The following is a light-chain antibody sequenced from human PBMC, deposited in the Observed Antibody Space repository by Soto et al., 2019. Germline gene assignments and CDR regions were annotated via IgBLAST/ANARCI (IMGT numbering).Light chain of an antibody. V-gene: IGLV2-14*01. CDR1: SSDVGSYNY. CDR3: SSYTSSSPCV. CDR2: EVS. Sequence: QSALTQPASVSGSPGQSITISCTGTSSDVGSYNYVSWYQQHPGKAPKLMIYEVSNRPSGVSNRFSGSKSGNTASLTISGLQAEDEADYYCSSYTSSSPCVFGTGNKVTVL. J-gene: IGLJ1*01.